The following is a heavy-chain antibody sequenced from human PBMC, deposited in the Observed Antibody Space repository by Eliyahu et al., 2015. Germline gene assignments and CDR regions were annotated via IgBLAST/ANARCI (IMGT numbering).Heavy chain of an antibody. D-gene: IGHD2-15*01. Sequence: EVRLVESGGGLVQPGGXLXLSCAAXEFPFSNXWMXWVRQAPGRGPEWVAGIGPDGSXVPHVDSVKGRXTISRDNNKNSVYLQMSSLRAEDTAIYYCARGVDYSVDYWGQGTLVIVSS. CDR2: IGPDGSXV. J-gene: IGHJ4*02. V-gene: IGHV3-7*05. CDR1: EFPFSNXW. CDR3: ARGVDYSVDY.